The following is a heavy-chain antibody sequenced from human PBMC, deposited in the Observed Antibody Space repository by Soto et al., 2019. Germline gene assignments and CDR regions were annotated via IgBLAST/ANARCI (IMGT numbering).Heavy chain of an antibody. CDR2: IGPYNGNT. D-gene: IGHD2-15*01. CDR1: GYTFADYG. J-gene: IGHJ2*01. Sequence: QAQLVQSGAEVKKPGASVKVSCQAGGYTFADYGISWVRQAPVQGLEWVGWIGPYNGNTNYEQNLHDRITITTDKSTNTAYMELRSMRAYDTALYYWARCYCTVGSCYTCCHFDIWGRGTLLTVSS. CDR3: ARCYCTVGSCYTCCHFDI. V-gene: IGHV1-18*01.